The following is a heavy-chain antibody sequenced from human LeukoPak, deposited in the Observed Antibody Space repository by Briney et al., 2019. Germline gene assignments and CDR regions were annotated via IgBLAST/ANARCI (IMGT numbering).Heavy chain of an antibody. D-gene: IGHD2-15*01. CDR3: ARTYCSTGSCYFLFDY. CDR1: RFSVSSTGMR. V-gene: IGHV2-70*17. CDR2: IDWDDDK. Sequence: RVSGPTLVNPTQTLTLTCTFSRFSVSSTGMRVSWIRQPPGKALEWLARIDWDDDKFYSTSLRTRLTISKDTSKNQVVLTMTNMDPVDTATYYCARTYCSTGSCYFLFDYWGQGTLVTVSS. J-gene: IGHJ4*02.